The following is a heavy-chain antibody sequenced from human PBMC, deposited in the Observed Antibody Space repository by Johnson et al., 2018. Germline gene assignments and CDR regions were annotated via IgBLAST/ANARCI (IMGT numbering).Heavy chain of an antibody. CDR3: SRVRSRNAAEYFQH. J-gene: IGHJ1*01. CDR2: IRSKAYGGTT. V-gene: IGHV3-49*03. CDR1: GFTSGDYA. Sequence: VQLVQSGGGLVQPGRSLRLSCTASGFTSGDYAMSWFRQAPGKGLEWLCFIRSKAYGGTTEYAASVKGRFTISRVDSKSIAYLQMNSLKTEDTAVYYCSRVRSRNAAEYFQHWGQGTLVTVSS.